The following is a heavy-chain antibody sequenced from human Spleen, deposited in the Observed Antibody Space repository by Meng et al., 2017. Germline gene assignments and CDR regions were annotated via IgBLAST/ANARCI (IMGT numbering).Heavy chain of an antibody. CDR2: MNPNSGNT. J-gene: IGHJ4*02. D-gene: IGHD6-13*01. CDR1: GYTFTTYS. V-gene: IGHV1-8*02. CDR3: ARGRGTGYSSSWYGVDY. Sequence: ASVKVSCKASGYTFTTYSITWARQATGQGLEWMGWMNPNSGNTGYAQKFQGRVTMTRDTSISTAYMELSSLRSEDTAVYYCARGRGTGYSSSWYGVDYWGQGTLVTVSS.